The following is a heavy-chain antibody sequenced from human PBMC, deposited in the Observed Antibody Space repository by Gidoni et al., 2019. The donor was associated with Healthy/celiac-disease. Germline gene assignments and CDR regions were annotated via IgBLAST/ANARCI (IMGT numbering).Heavy chain of an antibody. D-gene: IGHD2-2*01. J-gene: IGHJ5*02. CDR1: GFPFSSYS. CDR2: ISSSSSTI. CDR3: ARGPLYLPIVVVPAAIGGNWFDP. V-gene: IGHV3-48*02. Sequence: EVQLVESGGGLVQPGGSLRLSCAASGFPFSSYSMTWVSQAPGKGLEWVSYISSSSSTIYYADSVKGRVTISRENAKNSLYLQMNSLRDEDTAVYYCARGPLYLPIVVVPAAIGGNWFDPWGQGTLVTVSS.